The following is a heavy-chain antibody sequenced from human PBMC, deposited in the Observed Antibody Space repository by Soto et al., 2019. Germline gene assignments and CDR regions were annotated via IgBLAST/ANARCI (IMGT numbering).Heavy chain of an antibody. Sequence: QVQLVQSGAEVKKPGASVKLSCKASGYTFTDFYMHWVRQAPGQGLEWMGRINPSGGSTSYAQKCKGRVTMTRATPRRTDYMELGSRRADGTAVYYCERGVRGYSAYAPGYGGQGTRVTVSS. CDR1: GYTFTDFY. V-gene: IGHV1-46*01. CDR2: INPSGGST. D-gene: IGHD5-12*01. J-gene: IGHJ4*02. CDR3: ERGVRGYSAYAPGY.